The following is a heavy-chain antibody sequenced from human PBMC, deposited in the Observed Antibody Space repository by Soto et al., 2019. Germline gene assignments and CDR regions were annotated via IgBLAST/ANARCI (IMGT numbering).Heavy chain of an antibody. Sequence: QVQLVQSGPEVKKPGASVKVSCKASGYSFTSYDISWVRQAPGQGLEWMGWISAHSGNTEYAQKFQGRVTMNIDTSTNTAYMELRSLRSDDTAVYYCARDPRNRHSTFFDYWGQGTLLTVSS. CDR2: ISAHSGNT. CDR3: ARDPRNRHSTFFDY. J-gene: IGHJ4*02. CDR1: GYSFTSYD. V-gene: IGHV1-18*01. D-gene: IGHD3-16*01.